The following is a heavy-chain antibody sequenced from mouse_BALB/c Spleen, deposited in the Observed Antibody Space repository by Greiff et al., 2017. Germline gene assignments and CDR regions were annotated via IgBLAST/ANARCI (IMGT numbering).Heavy chain of an antibody. J-gene: IGHJ4*01. V-gene: IGHV5-6-5*01. Sequence: EVMLVESGGGLVKPGGSLKLSCAASGFTFSSYAMSWVRQTPEKRLEWVESISSGGSTYYPDSVMGRFTISRDNARNILYLQMSSLRSEDTAMYYCASRGLDYWGQGTSVTVSS. CDR3: ASRGLDY. CDR1: GFTFSSYA. CDR2: ISSGGST.